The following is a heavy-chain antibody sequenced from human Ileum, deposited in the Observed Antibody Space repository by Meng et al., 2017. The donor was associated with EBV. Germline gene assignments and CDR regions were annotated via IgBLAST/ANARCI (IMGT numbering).Heavy chain of an antibody. CDR1: GYTFTSYG. J-gene: IGHJ4*02. D-gene: IGHD3-10*01. Sequence: QVQLVQFGADVKKPGASVKVSCKASGYTFTSYGISWVRQAPGQGLEWMGWFSVYNGNTIYAQKLQDRVTMTTDTSTSTAYMELRSLRSDDTAVYYCARGQNYYGSGSLIDYWGQGTLVTVSS. CDR3: ARGQNYYGSGSLIDY. V-gene: IGHV1-18*01. CDR2: FSVYNGNT.